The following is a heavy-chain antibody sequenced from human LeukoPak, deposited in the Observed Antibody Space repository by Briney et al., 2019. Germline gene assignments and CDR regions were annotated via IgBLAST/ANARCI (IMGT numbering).Heavy chain of an antibody. J-gene: IGHJ4*02. D-gene: IGHD3-22*01. CDR2: IYSGGSP. CDR1: GFTFSSYA. V-gene: IGHV3-53*01. Sequence: GGSLRLSCAASGFTFSSYAMSWVRQAPGKGLEWVSVIYSGGSPYYADSVKGRFTISRDNSKNPLYLQMNSLRAEDTAVYYCARDLNYYDSSGYGHWGQGTLVTVSS. CDR3: ARDLNYYDSSGYGH.